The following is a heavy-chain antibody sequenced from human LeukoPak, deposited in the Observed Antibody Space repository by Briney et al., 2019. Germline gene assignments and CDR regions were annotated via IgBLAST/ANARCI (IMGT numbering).Heavy chain of an antibody. CDR2: ISFDGSQK. D-gene: IGHD4-17*01. CDR1: GFTFSNYG. Sequence: GGSLRLSCAASGFTFSNYGMHWVRQAPGKGLEWVALISFDGSQKYYADSVGGRFTISRDNSKNTLYLQMNSLRAEDTAVYFCAKEALSYGDPDYYGMDVWGQGTTVTVSS. CDR3: AKEALSYGDPDYYGMDV. J-gene: IGHJ6*02. V-gene: IGHV3-30*02.